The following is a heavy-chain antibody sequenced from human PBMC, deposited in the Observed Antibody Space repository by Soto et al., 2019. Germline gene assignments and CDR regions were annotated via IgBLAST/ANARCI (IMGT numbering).Heavy chain of an antibody. J-gene: IGHJ5*02. V-gene: IGHV1-69*02. D-gene: IGHD2-15*01. CDR1: GDTSSTYS. Sequence: QVQLVQSGAEVKKTGSSVNVSCKASGDTSSTYSINWVRQASGQGLEWVGRIIPILALTNYAQRFQGRVTITADKSTSKVYMELSSLRSEDTAVYYCARGYWSGGSCYSPRYNWFDPWGQGTLVTFSS. CDR2: IIPILALT. CDR3: ARGYWSGGSCYSPRYNWFDP.